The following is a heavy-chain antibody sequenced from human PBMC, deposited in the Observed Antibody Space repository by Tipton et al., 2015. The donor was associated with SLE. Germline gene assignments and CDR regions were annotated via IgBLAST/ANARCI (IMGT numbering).Heavy chain of an antibody. Sequence: QLVQSGGGLVQPGGSLRLSCAASGFTVSSNYMSWVRQAPGKGLEWVSVIYSGGSTYYADSVKGRFTISRDNSKNTLYLQMNNLRAEDTAVYYCARVGYCSGGSCLYWYFDLWGRGTLVTVSS. V-gene: IGHV3-53*04. CDR2: IYSGGST. CDR1: GFTVSSNY. CDR3: ARVGYCSGGSCLYWYFDL. D-gene: IGHD2-15*01. J-gene: IGHJ2*01.